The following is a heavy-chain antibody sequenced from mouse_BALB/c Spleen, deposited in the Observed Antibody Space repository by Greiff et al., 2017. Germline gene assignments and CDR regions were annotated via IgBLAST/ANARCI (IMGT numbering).Heavy chain of an antibody. D-gene: IGHD2-1*01. CDR1: GFTFSSFG. CDR3: ARLYYGNYEWYFDV. Sequence: EVHLVESGGGLVQPGGSRKLSCAASGFTFSSFGMHWVRQAPEKGLEWVAYISSGSSTIYYADTVKGRFTISRDNPKNTLFLQMTSLRSEDTAMYYGARLYYGNYEWYFDVWGAGTTVTVSS. J-gene: IGHJ1*01. V-gene: IGHV5-17*02. CDR2: ISSGSSTI.